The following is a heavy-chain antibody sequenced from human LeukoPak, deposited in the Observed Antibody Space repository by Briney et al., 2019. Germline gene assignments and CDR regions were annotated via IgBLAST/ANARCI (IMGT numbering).Heavy chain of an antibody. CDR2: IYPGDSDT. D-gene: IGHD3-10*01. Sequence: GESLKISCKGSGYSFTSYWIGWVRQMPGQGLEWMGIIYPGDSDTRYSPSFQGQVTISADKSISTAYLQWSSLRASDTAMYYCARHATYYYGSGSRPFNWFDPWGQGTLVTVSS. CDR1: GYSFTSYW. V-gene: IGHV5-51*01. CDR3: ARHATYYYGSGSRPFNWFDP. J-gene: IGHJ5*02.